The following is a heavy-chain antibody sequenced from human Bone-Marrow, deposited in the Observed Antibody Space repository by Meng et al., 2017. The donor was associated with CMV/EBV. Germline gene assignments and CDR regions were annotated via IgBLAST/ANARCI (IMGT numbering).Heavy chain of an antibody. J-gene: IGHJ3*02. V-gene: IGHV3-11*04. CDR1: GFTFSDYY. CDR3: AAGRYYYDSSGPDAFDI. CDR2: ISSSGSTI. Sequence: LTCAASGFTFSDYYMSWIRQAPGKGLEWVSYISSSGSTIYYADSVKARFTISRDNAKNSLYLQMNSLRAEDTAVYYCAAGRYYYDSSGPDAFDIWGQGTMVTVSS. D-gene: IGHD3-22*01.